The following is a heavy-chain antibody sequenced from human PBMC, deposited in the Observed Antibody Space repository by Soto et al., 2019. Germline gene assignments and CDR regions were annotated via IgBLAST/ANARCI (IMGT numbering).Heavy chain of an antibody. Sequence: EVQLLESGGGLVQPGGSLRLSCAASGFTFSSYAMNWVRQAPGKGLEWVSVISGSGGSTYYADAVKGRFTSSRDNSKNTLYLQMNSLRAEDTAVYYCAKRTVGWYFYLWGRGTLVTVSS. CDR3: AKRTVGWYFYL. V-gene: IGHV3-23*01. CDR1: GFTFSSYA. J-gene: IGHJ2*01. D-gene: IGHD4-17*01. CDR2: ISGSGGST.